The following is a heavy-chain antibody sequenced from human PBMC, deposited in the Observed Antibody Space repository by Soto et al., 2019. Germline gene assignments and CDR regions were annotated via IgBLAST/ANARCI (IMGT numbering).Heavy chain of an antibody. CDR1: GFTFSSYS. V-gene: IGHV3-21*01. J-gene: IGHJ4*02. Sequence: AGGSLRLSCAASGFTFSSYSMNWVRQAPGKGLEWVSSISSSSSYIYYADSVKGRFTTSRDNAKNSLYLQMNSLRAEDTAVYYCASPGVDTAMVNYFDYWGQGTLVTVSS. CDR3: ASPGVDTAMVNYFDY. D-gene: IGHD5-18*01. CDR2: ISSSSSYI.